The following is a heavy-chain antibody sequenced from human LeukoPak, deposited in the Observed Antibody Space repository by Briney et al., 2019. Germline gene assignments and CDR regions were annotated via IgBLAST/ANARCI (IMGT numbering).Heavy chain of an antibody. CDR3: ARELNYYDSSGSLDAFDI. V-gene: IGHV3-48*01. J-gene: IGHJ3*02. CDR2: ISSSGSTI. D-gene: IGHD3-22*01. Sequence: PGGSLRLSCAASGFTFSSYSMTWVRQAPGKGLEWVSYISSSGSTIYYADSVKGRFTISRDNAKNSLYLQMNSLRAEDTAVYYCARELNYYDSSGSLDAFDIWGQGTMVTVSS. CDR1: GFTFSSYS.